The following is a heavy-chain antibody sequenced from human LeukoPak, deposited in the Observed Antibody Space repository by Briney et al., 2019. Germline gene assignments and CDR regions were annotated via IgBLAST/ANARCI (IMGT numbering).Heavy chain of an antibody. J-gene: IGHJ4*02. Sequence: MASETLSLTCTVSGGSISSSSYYWGWIRQPPGKGLEWIGSIYYSGSTYYNPSLKSRVTISVDTSKNQFSLKLSSVTAADTPVYYCAIPEGAYGGNSGVWGQGTLVTVSS. CDR2: IYYSGST. CDR1: GGSISSSSYY. CDR3: AIPEGAYGGNSGV. D-gene: IGHD4-23*01. V-gene: IGHV4-39*01.